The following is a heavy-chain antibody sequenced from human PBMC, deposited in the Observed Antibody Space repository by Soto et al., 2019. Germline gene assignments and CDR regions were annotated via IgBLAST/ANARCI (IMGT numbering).Heavy chain of an antibody. CDR2: IYYSGST. D-gene: IGHD1-20*01. CDR1: GGSVSSGSYY. J-gene: IGHJ6*02. Sequence: PSETLSLTCTVSGGSVSSGSYYWSWIRQPPGKGLEWIGYIYYSGSTNYNPSLKSRVTISVDTSKNQFSLKLSSVTAADTAVYYCARVVKTVSYGMDVWGQGTTVTAP. V-gene: IGHV4-61*01. CDR3: ARVVKTVSYGMDV.